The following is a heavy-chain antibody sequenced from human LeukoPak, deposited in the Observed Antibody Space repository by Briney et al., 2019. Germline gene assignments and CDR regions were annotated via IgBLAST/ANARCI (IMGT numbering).Heavy chain of an antibody. Sequence: SETLSLTCIVSGDSIRADNYYWAWIRQPPGKGLEWIGSIHYRGDAYYGPTLKSRATLSVDTSKNQFSLMVSAVTAADTALYFCARDSKYDSSGHTPWGQGMLVTVSS. CDR3: ARDSKYDSSGHTP. J-gene: IGHJ5*02. V-gene: IGHV4-39*07. D-gene: IGHD3-22*01. CDR1: GDSIRADNYY. CDR2: IHYRGDA.